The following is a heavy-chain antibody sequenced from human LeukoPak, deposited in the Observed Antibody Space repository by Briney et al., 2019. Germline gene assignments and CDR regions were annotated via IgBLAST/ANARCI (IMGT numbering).Heavy chain of an antibody. CDR2: ISSNGGST. J-gene: IGHJ4*02. CDR1: GFTFSSYA. Sequence: GGSLRLSCAASGFTFSSYAMHWVRQAPGKGLEYVSAISSNGGSTYYANSVKGRFTISRDNSKNTLYLQMGSLRAEDTAVYYCARDPKRTAMDFDYWGQGTLVTVSS. D-gene: IGHD5-18*01. V-gene: IGHV3-64*01. CDR3: ARDPKRTAMDFDY.